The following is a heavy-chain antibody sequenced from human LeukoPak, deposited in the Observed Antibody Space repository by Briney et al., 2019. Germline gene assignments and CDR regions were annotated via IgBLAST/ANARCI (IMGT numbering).Heavy chain of an antibody. D-gene: IGHD6-13*01. CDR2: INHSGST. CDR3: ARAGIGTARTYWYFDL. V-gene: IGHV4-34*01. J-gene: IGHJ2*01. Sequence: PSETLSLTCAVYGGSFSGYYWSWIRQPPGKGLEWIGEINHSGSTNYNPSLKSRVTISVDTSKNQFSLTLTSMTPADRAVYYCARAGIGTARTYWYFDLWGRGTLVTVSS. CDR1: GGSFSGYY.